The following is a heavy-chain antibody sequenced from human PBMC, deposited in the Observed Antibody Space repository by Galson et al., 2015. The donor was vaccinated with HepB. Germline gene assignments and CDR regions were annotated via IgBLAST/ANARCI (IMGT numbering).Heavy chain of an antibody. Sequence: CAISGDSVASNSAVWNWIRQSPSRGLEWLGRTYFRSKWHNDYGISVKSRISINADTSQNQFSLHLSSVTPEETAVYYCAYGSDVWGQGTTVIVSS. V-gene: IGHV6-1*01. CDR1: GDSVASNSAV. CDR3: AYGSDV. J-gene: IGHJ6*02. CDR2: TYFRSKWHN.